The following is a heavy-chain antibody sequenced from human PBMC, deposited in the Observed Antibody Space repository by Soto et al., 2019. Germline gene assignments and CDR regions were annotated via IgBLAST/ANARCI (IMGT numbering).Heavy chain of an antibody. Sequence: EVQVVGSGGDSVQPGGSLRLSCSTSGFTFSSYWMHWVSQAPGKGLVWVSRISGDGSRTYYADSVQGRFTISRDNAKNTLYLQMSSLRAEDTAVYYCARGLSRYYGMDVWGQGTTVSVFS. CDR3: ARGLSRYYGMDV. CDR2: ISGDGSRT. V-gene: IGHV3-74*01. J-gene: IGHJ6*02. D-gene: IGHD2-8*01. CDR1: GFTFSSYW.